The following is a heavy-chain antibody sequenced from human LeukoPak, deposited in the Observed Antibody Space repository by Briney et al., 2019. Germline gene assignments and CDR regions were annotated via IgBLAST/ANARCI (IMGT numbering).Heavy chain of an antibody. CDR3: ARLNVPGWSDP. Sequence: SETLSLTCTVSGGSISSSSYYWGWIRQPPGKGLEWIANIYYSGSTYYNPSLKSRVIISLDTSKNQFSLKLSSVTAADTAVYYCARLNVPGWSDPWGQGTLVTVSS. CDR1: GGSISSSSYY. J-gene: IGHJ5*02. CDR2: IYYSGST. V-gene: IGHV4-39*07.